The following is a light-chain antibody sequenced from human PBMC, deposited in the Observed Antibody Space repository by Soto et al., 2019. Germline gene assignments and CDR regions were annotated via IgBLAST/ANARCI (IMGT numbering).Light chain of an antibody. V-gene: IGKV1-13*02. CDR1: QGISSY. CDR3: QQYNRYSPWT. Sequence: AIQLTQSPSSLSASVGDRVTITCRASQGISSYLAWYQQKPGKAPKLLIYDASSLESGVPSRFSGSGSGTEFTLTISSLQPDDFATYYCQQYNRYSPWTFGQGTKVDIK. CDR2: DAS. J-gene: IGKJ1*01.